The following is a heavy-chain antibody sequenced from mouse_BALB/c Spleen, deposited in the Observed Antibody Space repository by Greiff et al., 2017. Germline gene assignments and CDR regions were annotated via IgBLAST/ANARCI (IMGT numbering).Heavy chain of an antibody. CDR2: IDTSDSYT. D-gene: IGHD2-1*01. V-gene: IGHV1-69*01. J-gene: IGHJ2*01. Sequence: QVQLQQPGAELVMPGASVKMSCKASGYTFTDYWMHWVKQRPGQGLEWIGAIDTSDSYTSYNQKFKGKATLTVDESSSTAYMQLSSLTSEDSAVYYCARGGFGNYAFDYWGQGTTLTVSS. CDR3: ARGGFGNYAFDY. CDR1: GYTFTDYW.